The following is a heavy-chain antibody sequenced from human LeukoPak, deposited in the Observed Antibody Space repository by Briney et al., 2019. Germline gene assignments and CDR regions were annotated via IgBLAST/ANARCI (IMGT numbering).Heavy chain of an antibody. D-gene: IGHD3-22*01. J-gene: IGHJ3*02. CDR1: GGSFSGYY. CDR2: IYYSGST. Sequence: PSETLSLTCAVYGGSFSGYYWSWIRQPPGKGLEWIGYIYYSGSTNYNPSLKSRVTISVDTSKNQFSLKLSSVTAADTAVYYCARLHYYDSSGFACDIWGQGTMVTVSS. CDR3: ARLHYYDSSGFACDI. V-gene: IGHV4-59*01.